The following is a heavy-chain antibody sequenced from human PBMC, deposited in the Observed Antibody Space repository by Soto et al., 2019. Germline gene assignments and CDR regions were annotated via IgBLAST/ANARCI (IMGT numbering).Heavy chain of an antibody. V-gene: IGHV4-34*01. J-gene: IGHJ5*02. D-gene: IGHD2-15*01. Sequence: SETLSLTCAVYGGSFSGYYWSWIRQPPGKGLEWIGEINHSGSTNYNPSLKSRVTISVDTSKNQFSLKLSSVTAADTAVYYCARGKYCSGGSCYSGQLRWFDPWGQGTLVTVSS. CDR2: INHSGST. CDR3: ARGKYCSGGSCYSGQLRWFDP. CDR1: GGSFSGYY.